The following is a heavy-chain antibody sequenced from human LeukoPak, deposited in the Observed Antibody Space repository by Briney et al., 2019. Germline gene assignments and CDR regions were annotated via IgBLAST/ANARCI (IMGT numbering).Heavy chain of an antibody. Sequence: GGSLRLSCAASGFTFSSYAMHWVRQAPGKGLEWVAVISYDGSNKYYADSVKGRFTISRDNSKNTLYLQMNSLRAEDTAVYYCARDPARDTLTGQYFDYWGQGTLVTVSS. J-gene: IGHJ4*02. CDR2: ISYDGSNK. V-gene: IGHV3-30*04. CDR1: GFTFSSYA. CDR3: ARDPARDTLTGQYFDY. D-gene: IGHD3-9*01.